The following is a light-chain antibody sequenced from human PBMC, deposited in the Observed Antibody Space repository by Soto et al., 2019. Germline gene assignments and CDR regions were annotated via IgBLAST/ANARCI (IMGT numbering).Light chain of an antibody. CDR1: QSVSSY. V-gene: IGKV3-11*01. Sequence: EIVLAEAASTLSLSPGERATLSCRASQSVSSYLAWYQQKPGQAPRLLIYDASTRATGIPARFSGSGSGTDFTLTISSLEPEDFAVYYCQQRSNWPPITFGQGTRLEI. CDR2: DAS. CDR3: QQRSNWPPIT. J-gene: IGKJ5*01.